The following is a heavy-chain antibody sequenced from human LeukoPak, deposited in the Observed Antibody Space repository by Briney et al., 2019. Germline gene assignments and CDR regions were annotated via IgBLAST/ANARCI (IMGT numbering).Heavy chain of an antibody. D-gene: IGHD3-10*01. CDR1: GGSISSSSYY. J-gene: IGHJ4*02. Sequence: SETLSLTCTVSGGSISSSSYYWGWIRQPPGKGLEWIGSIYYSGSTYYNPSLKSRVTISVDTSKNQFSLKLSSVTAADTAVYYCARQVVPAAMLLRFGELLYDYWGQGTLATVSS. CDR2: IYYSGST. V-gene: IGHV4-39*01. CDR3: ARQVVPAAMLLRFGELLYDY.